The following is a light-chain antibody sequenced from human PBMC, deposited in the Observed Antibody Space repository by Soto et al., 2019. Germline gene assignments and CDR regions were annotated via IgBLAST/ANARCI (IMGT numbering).Light chain of an antibody. J-gene: IGKJ5*01. Sequence: EIVMTKSPGTLSVSPGERVTFSCRASQSVSSNLAWYQKKPGQTPRPPIYGASTRATGIPYKFSGSGSETQFTTTTRSLKSEDFADYYCQKYQNWPLITFGQGTRLESK. CDR1: QSVSSN. CDR3: QKYQNWPLIT. CDR2: GAS. V-gene: IGKV3-15*01.